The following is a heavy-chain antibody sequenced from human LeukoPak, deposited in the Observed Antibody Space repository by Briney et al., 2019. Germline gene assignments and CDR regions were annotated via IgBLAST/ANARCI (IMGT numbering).Heavy chain of an antibody. CDR2: SSSSGSTI. CDR3: ARGSLHSAYGFDY. CDR1: GFTFSSYE. Sequence: GRSLRLSCAASGFTFSSYEMNWVRQAPGKGLEWVSHSSSSGSTIYYAGSVKGRFTIARDNAKNSVYLQMNSLRAEDTAVYYCARGSLHSAYGFDYWGQGTLVTVSS. J-gene: IGHJ4*02. D-gene: IGHD5-12*01. V-gene: IGHV3-48*03.